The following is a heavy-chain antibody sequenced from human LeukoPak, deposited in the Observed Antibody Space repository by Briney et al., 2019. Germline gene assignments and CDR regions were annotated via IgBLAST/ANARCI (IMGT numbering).Heavy chain of an antibody. Sequence: ASVQVSCKASRYTFTDYYMHWVRQAPGQGLEWMGRINPNSDGTDYAQIFQGRVTMSRDTSISTAYMELSSLRSDDTAVYYCARSSSGYDYFGDCWGQGTLVTVPS. CDR2: INPNSDGT. D-gene: IGHD3-22*01. CDR1: RYTFTDYY. V-gene: IGHV1-2*06. J-gene: IGHJ4*02. CDR3: ARSSSGYDYFGDC.